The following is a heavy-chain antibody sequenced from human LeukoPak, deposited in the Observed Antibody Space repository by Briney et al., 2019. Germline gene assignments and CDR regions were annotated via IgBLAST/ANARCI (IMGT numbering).Heavy chain of an antibody. J-gene: IGHJ1*01. CDR2: IRYDGSNK. D-gene: IGHD6-13*01. CDR3: ANRAAAGTPPDPRYFQH. V-gene: IGHV3-30*02. CDR1: GFTFSSYG. Sequence: HPGGSLRLSCAASGFTFSSYGMHWVRQAPGKGLEWVAFIRYDGSNKYYADSVKGRFTISRDNSKNTLYLQMNSLRAEDTAVYYCANRAAAGTPPDPRYFQHWGQGTLVTVSS.